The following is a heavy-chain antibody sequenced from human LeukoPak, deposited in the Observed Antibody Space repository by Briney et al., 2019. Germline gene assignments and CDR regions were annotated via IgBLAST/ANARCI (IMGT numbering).Heavy chain of an antibody. J-gene: IGHJ4*02. CDR1: GGSFSGYY. CDR2: INHSGST. CDR3: ARGLVGARFDY. Sequence: SETLSLTCAVYGGSFSGYYWNWIRQPPGKGLEWIGEINHSGSTNYNPSLKSRLTISQDTFKNQFSLKLSSVTAADTAVYYCARGLVGARFDYWGQGTLVTVSS. D-gene: IGHD1-26*01. V-gene: IGHV4-34*01.